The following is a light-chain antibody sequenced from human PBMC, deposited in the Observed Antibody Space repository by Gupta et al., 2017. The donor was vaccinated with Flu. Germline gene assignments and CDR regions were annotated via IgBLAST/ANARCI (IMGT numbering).Light chain of an antibody. Sequence: LTQSPATLALSPGEIATLTGSTSRRVSTHLAGYKQKPGQHPRLLIDDASKRATGIPARFSGGGSGTEFTLTISSLEPEDFVCYYGQQRWTFGPGTTVEIK. CDR3: QQRWT. CDR1: RRVSTH. V-gene: IGKV3-11*01. CDR2: DAS. J-gene: IGKJ1*01.